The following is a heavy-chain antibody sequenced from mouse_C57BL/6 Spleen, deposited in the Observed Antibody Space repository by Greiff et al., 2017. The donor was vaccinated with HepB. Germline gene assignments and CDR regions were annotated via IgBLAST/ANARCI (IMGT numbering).Heavy chain of an antibody. Sequence: VQLQQPGAELVMPGASVKLSCKASGYTFTSYWMHWVKQRPGQGLEWIGEIDPSDSYTNYNQKFKGKSTLTVDKSSSTAYMQLSSLTSEDSAVYYCAVYYDFPFAYWGQGTLVTVSA. D-gene: IGHD2-4*01. J-gene: IGHJ3*01. V-gene: IGHV1-69*01. CDR3: AVYYDFPFAY. CDR1: GYTFTSYW. CDR2: IDPSDSYT.